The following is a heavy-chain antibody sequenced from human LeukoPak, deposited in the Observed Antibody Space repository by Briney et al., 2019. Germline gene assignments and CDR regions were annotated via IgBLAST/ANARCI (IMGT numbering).Heavy chain of an antibody. Sequence: GGSLRLSCAASGLTFSSYWMSWVRQAPGKGLEWVANIKQDGSEKYYVDSVKGRFTISRDNAKNSLYLQMNSLRAEDTAVYYCAREVVTTTNWFDPWGQGTLVTVSS. V-gene: IGHV3-7*01. J-gene: IGHJ5*02. CDR3: AREVVTTTNWFDP. D-gene: IGHD3-22*01. CDR1: GLTFSSYW. CDR2: IKQDGSEK.